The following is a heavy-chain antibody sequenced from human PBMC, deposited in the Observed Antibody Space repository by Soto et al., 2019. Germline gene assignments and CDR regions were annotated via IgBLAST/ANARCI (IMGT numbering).Heavy chain of an antibody. D-gene: IGHD5-12*01. V-gene: IGHV3-53*01. CDR3: ARGVGGYEHLWYFDY. CDR2: IYRGGST. J-gene: IGHJ4*02. Sequence: EVQLVESGGGLIQPGGSLRLSCAASGFTVSSNYMSWVRQAPGKGLERVSVIYRGGSTYYADSVKGRFTISRDNSKNTLYLQMNSLRAEDTAVYYCARGVGGYEHLWYFDYWGQGTLVTVSS. CDR1: GFTVSSNY.